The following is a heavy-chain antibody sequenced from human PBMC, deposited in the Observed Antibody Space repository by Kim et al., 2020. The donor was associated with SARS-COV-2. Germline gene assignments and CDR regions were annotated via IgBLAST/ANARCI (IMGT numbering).Heavy chain of an antibody. CDR1: GGSFSGYY. V-gene: IGHV4-34*01. Sequence: SETLSLTCAVYGGSFSGYYWSWIRQPPGKGLEWIGEINHSGSTNYNPSLKSRVTISVDTSKNQFSLKLSSVTAADTAVYYCARFREGRYDYVWGSYRGSGYYYYYYGMDVWGQGTTVTVSS. J-gene: IGHJ6*02. D-gene: IGHD3-16*02. CDR2: INHSGST. CDR3: ARFREGRYDYVWGSYRGSGYYYYYYGMDV.